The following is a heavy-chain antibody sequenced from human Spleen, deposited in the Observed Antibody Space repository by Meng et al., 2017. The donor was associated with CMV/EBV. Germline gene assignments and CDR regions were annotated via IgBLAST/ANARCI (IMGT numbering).Heavy chain of an antibody. Sequence: GESLKTSCAASGFTFRSYGMHWVRQAPGKGLEWVAFIRYDGSKKYCGDSVKGRFTISRDNSKKTLYLQMSSLRAEDTAVYYCAKDWATYGDYNYGMDVWGQGTTVTVSS. J-gene: IGHJ6*02. D-gene: IGHD4-17*01. CDR3: AKDWATYGDYNYGMDV. CDR2: IRYDGSKK. V-gene: IGHV3-30*02. CDR1: GFTFRSYG.